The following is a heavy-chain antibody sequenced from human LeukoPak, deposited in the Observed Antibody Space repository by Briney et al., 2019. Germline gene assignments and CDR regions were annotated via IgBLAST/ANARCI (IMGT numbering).Heavy chain of an antibody. V-gene: IGHV3-23*01. CDR3: ARDLRFGEWVDY. CDR1: GFTFSSYA. J-gene: IGHJ4*02. CDR2: ISGSGGST. D-gene: IGHD3-10*01. Sequence: PGGSLRLSCAASGFTFSSYAMSWVRQAPGKGLEWVSAISGSGGSTYYADSVKGRFTISRDNAKNSLYLQMNSLRAEDTALYYCARDLRFGEWVDYWGQGTLVTVSS.